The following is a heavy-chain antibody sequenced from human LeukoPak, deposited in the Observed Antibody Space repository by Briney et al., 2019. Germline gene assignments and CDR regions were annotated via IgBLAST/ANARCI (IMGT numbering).Heavy chain of an antibody. CDR2: ITSSGSSI. CDR3: ARVRRYFDWCLDY. V-gene: IGHV3-21*04. D-gene: IGHD3-9*01. Sequence: GGSLRLSCAASGFTFSSHYMNWVRQAPGKGLEWVSSITSSGSSIYYADSVKGRFTISRDNAKNSLYLQMNSLRAEDTAVYYCARVRRYFDWCLDYWGQGTLVTVSS. J-gene: IGHJ4*02. CDR1: GFTFSSHY.